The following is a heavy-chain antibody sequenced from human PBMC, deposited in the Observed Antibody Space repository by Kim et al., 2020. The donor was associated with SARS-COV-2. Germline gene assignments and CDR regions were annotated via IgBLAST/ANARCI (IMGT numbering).Heavy chain of an antibody. CDR3: ARDYGRSFDL. Sequence: SATYLEDSVGGRFTMSRDNAKNSLSLQMDNLRGEDTAVYYCARDYGRSFDLWGQGTLVTVSS. V-gene: IGHV3-7*01. D-gene: IGHD4-17*01. J-gene: IGHJ4*02. CDR2: SAT.